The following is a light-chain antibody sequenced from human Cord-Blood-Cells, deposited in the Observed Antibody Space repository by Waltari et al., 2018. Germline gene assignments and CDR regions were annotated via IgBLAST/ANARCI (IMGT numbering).Light chain of an antibody. Sequence: DIQMTQSPSTLSASVGDRVTITCRASQSISSWLAWYQQKPGKAPKLLIYKASSLESGVQSRFSGSGSATEFTLPISSLQPDDFATYYCQQYNSYMYSFGQGTKLEIK. CDR3: QQYNSYMYS. CDR2: KAS. V-gene: IGKV1-5*03. J-gene: IGKJ2*03. CDR1: QSISSW.